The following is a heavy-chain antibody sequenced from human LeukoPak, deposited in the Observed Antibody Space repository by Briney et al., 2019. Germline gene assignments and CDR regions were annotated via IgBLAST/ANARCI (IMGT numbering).Heavy chain of an antibody. CDR3: ASRPAGSTWYGVFDY. CDR2: IYVTGST. Sequence: PSETLSLTCTVSGGSIGTYYWSWIRQSPGKGLEWIGYIYVTGSTRYNPYLQSRVTISVDTSRNQFFLKMSSVTAADTAIYYCASRPAGSTWYGVFDYWSQGTLVTVSS. V-gene: IGHV4-59*01. D-gene: IGHD6-13*01. CDR1: GGSIGTYY. J-gene: IGHJ4*02.